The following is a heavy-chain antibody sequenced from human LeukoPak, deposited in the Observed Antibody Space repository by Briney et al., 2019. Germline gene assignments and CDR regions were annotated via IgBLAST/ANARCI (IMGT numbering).Heavy chain of an antibody. CDR2: INTREGNV. CDR3: ARKHLGLDL. D-gene: IGHD1-1*01. Sequence: VNESLKASGYTFTTYEIIWVRQAPGQGLEWMGWINTREGNVNCAHTLQGRVTMTTDTSTSTSYMELASLRFDDTAIYYCARKHLGLDLWGQGTLVTVSS. V-gene: IGHV1-18*01. CDR1: GYTFTTYE. J-gene: IGHJ1*01.